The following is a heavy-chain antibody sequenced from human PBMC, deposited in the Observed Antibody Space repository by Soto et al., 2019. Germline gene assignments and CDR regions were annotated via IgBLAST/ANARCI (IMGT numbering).Heavy chain of an antibody. CDR1: GGTFYTYT. Sequence: QVQLVQSGAEVRKPGSSVQVSCKASGGTFYTYTFSWVRQAPGQGLEWMGSITPIYPTTNYAEKFQGRPTGTADGSTNTAYMELNSLTSDDTAVYYCARIPRYSFPTSDDLDSWGQGTLVTVSS. CDR2: ITPIYPTT. J-gene: IGHJ4*02. V-gene: IGHV1-69*15. CDR3: ARIPRYSFPTSDDLDS. D-gene: IGHD5-18*01.